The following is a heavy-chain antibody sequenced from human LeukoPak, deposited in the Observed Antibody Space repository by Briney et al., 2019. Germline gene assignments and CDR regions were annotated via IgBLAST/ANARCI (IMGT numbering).Heavy chain of an antibody. D-gene: IGHD1-7*01. J-gene: IGHJ3*02. CDR1: GGSFSGYY. CDR3: ARDGTGTTKPDAFDI. V-gene: IGHV4-34*01. Sequence: PSETLSLTCAVYGGSFSGYYWSWIRQPPGKGLEWIGEINHSGSTNYNPSLKSRVTISVDTSKNQFSLKLSSVTAADTAVYYCARDGTGTTKPDAFDIWGQGTMVTVSS. CDR2: INHSGST.